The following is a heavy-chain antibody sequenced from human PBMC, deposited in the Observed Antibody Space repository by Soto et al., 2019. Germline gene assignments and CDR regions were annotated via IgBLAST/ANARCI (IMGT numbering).Heavy chain of an antibody. Sequence: PGGSLRLSCAASGFTFSSYGMHWVRQAPGKGLEWVAVIWYDGSNKYYADSVKGRFTISRDNSKNTLYLQMNSLRAEDTAVYYCAREVRTNRPGYYMDVWGKGTTVPVSS. J-gene: IGHJ6*03. CDR3: AREVRTNRPGYYMDV. V-gene: IGHV3-33*01. CDR1: GFTFSSYG. CDR2: IWYDGSNK. D-gene: IGHD3-10*01.